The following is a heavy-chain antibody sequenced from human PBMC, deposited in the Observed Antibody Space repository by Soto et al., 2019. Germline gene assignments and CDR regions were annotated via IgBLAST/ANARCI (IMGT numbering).Heavy chain of an antibody. V-gene: IGHV1-18*01. J-gene: IGHJ3*01. CDR2: ISAYKGTT. CDR1: GYTFTSYG. CDR3: GRNRGADDALDL. Sequence: ASVKVSCKASGYTFTSYGISWVRQAPGHGLEWMGWISAYKGTTNYAQKLQGRVTMTTDTFPSTAYMELRSLTSEPTAVYSCGRNRGADDALDLWGQGTMVTVPS.